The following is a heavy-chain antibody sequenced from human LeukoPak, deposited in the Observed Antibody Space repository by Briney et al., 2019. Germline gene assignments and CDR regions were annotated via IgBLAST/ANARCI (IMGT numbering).Heavy chain of an antibody. V-gene: IGHV3-7*01. CDR2: IKQDGSDI. J-gene: IGHJ6*03. D-gene: IGHD2-15*01. CDR3: AKDVGYCSGGSCYTYSYMDV. CDR1: GFTFGTYW. Sequence: PGGSLRLSCAASGFTFGTYWMMWVRQAPGKGLECVAIIKQDGSDIHYVDSVKGRFTISIDNAKTSVHLQMNSLRVEDTAVYYCAKDVGYCSGGSCYTYSYMDVWGKGTTVTVSS.